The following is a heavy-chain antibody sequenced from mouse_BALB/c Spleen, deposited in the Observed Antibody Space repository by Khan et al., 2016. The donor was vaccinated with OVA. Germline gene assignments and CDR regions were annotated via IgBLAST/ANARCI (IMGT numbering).Heavy chain of an antibody. J-gene: IGHJ4*01. CDR2: IWSDGSA. D-gene: IGHD2-10*01. CDR3: ARQPYYHYYIMDY. V-gene: IGHV2-6-1*01. CDR1: GFSLTNYG. Sequence: QVQLKESGPGLVAPSQSLSITYTISGFSLTNYGVHWVRQPPGKGLEWLVVIWSDGSATYNSALKSRLSISKDNSKSQVFLKMNSLQTDDTAMYYWARQPYYHYYIMDYWGQGTSVTVSS.